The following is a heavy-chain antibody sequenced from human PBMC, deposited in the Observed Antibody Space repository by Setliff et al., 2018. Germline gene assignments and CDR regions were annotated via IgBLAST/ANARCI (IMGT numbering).Heavy chain of an antibody. Sequence: SSETLSLTCTVSGGSITSGSNYWSWIRQPAGRGLEWMGHIDPSGNTNYHPSLRSRVTISRDTSKNQFSLKLTSVTAAGTAVYFCAHSTTFDLHHDYWGQGALVTVSS. D-gene: IGHD3-9*01. CDR3: AHSTTFDLHHDY. CDR2: IDPSGNT. J-gene: IGHJ4*02. CDR1: GGSITSGSNY. V-gene: IGHV4-61*09.